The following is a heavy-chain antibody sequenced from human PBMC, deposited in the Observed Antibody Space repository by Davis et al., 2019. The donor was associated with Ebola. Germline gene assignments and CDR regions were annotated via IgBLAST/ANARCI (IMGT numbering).Heavy chain of an antibody. CDR1: GFTFSSYW. CDR2: INSDGSST. CDR3: ASPPPRWTGYSSSSSGPYYYYGMDV. D-gene: IGHD6-6*01. Sequence: PGGSLRLSCAASGFTFSSYWMHWVRHAPGKGLGWVSRINSDGSSTSYADSVKGRFTISRDNAKNTLYLQMNSLRAEDTAVYYCASPPPRWTGYSSSSSGPYYYYGMDVWGKGTTVTVSS. J-gene: IGHJ6*04. V-gene: IGHV3-74*01.